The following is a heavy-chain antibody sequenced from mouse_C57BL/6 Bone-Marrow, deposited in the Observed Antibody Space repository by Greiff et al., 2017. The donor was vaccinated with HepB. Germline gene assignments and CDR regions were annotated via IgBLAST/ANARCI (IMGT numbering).Heavy chain of an antibody. J-gene: IGHJ4*01. CDR3: ARDGSYAMDY. CDR1: GYTFTNYW. D-gene: IGHD2-3*01. CDR2: IYPGGGYT. V-gene: IGHV1-63*01. Sequence: VKLMESGAELVRPGTSVKMSCKASGYTFTNYWIGWAKQRPGHGLEWIGDIYPGGGYTNYNEKFKGKATLTADKSSSTAYMQCRSLTSDDSAIYYCARDGSYAMDYWGQGTSVTVSS.